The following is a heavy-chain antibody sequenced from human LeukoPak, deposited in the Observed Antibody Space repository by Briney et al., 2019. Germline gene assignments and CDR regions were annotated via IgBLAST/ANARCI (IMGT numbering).Heavy chain of an antibody. Sequence: GASVKVSCKASGYTFTGYYMHWVRQAPGQGLEWMGWINPNSGSTNYAQKFQGRVTMTRDTSISTAYMELSRLRSDDTAVYYCARAHIVVVTAIPDAFDIWGQGTMVTVSS. D-gene: IGHD2-21*02. J-gene: IGHJ3*02. CDR2: INPNSGST. V-gene: IGHV1-2*02. CDR1: GYTFTGYY. CDR3: ARAHIVVVTAIPDAFDI.